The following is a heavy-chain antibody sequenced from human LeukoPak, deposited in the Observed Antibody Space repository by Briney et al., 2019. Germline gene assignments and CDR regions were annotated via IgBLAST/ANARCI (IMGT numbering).Heavy chain of an antibody. Sequence: KPSETLSLTCAVYGGSFSGYYWSWIRQPPGKGLEWIGEINHSGSTNYNPSLKSRVTISVDTSKNQFSLKLSSVTAADTAVYYCARGTPLMIVVVMGYYFDYWGQGTLVTVSS. CDR3: ARGTPLMIVVVMGYYFDY. CDR1: GGSFSGYY. D-gene: IGHD3-22*01. J-gene: IGHJ4*02. CDR2: INHSGST. V-gene: IGHV4-34*01.